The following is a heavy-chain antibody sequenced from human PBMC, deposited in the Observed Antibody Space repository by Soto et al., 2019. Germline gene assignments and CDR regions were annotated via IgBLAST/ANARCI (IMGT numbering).Heavy chain of an antibody. D-gene: IGHD3-16*01. Sequence: VQLVESGGGVLRPGGSLRLSCAASGFTFDDYGMSWARQAPGKGLEWVSGVNWNGGSTGYADSVKGRFTISRDNAKNSLYLQITSLCAEATAFSYCVGGACLNFDYWGQGTLVTVSS. CDR3: VGGACLNFDY. CDR1: GFTFDDYG. V-gene: IGHV3-20*04. J-gene: IGHJ4*02. CDR2: VNWNGGST.